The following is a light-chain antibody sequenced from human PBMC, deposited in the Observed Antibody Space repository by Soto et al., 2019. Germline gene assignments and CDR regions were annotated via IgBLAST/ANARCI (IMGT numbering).Light chain of an antibody. CDR2: DTN. J-gene: IGLJ3*02. CDR1: XXAVTSGHY. CDR3: LLSYSGTQV. V-gene: IGLV7-46*01. Sequence: QAVVTQEPSLTVSPGGTVTLTCXXXXXAVTSGHYPYWFQQKPGQGPRTLIYDTNNKHSWTPARFSGSLLGGKAALTLSGAQPEDEADYYCLLSYSGTQVFGGGTKLTVL.